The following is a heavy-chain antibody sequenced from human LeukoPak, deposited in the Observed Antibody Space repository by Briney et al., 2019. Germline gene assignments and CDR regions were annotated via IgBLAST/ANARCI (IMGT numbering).Heavy chain of an antibody. CDR3: ARGLYSSGRYNWFDP. Sequence: SVKVSCKASGYTFTGYYMHWVRQAPGQGLEWMGWINPNSGGTNYAQKFQGRVTMTRDTSISTAYMELSRLRSDDTAVYYCARGLYSSGRYNWFDPWGQGTLVTVSS. J-gene: IGHJ5*02. D-gene: IGHD6-19*01. CDR1: GYTFTGYY. V-gene: IGHV1-2*02. CDR2: INPNSGGT.